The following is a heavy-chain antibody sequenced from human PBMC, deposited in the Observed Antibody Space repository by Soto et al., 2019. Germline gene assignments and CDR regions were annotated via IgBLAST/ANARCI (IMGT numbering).Heavy chain of an antibody. D-gene: IGHD3-22*01. V-gene: IGHV4-39*01. CDR2: IYYSGST. CDR1: SSANSNRSYN. J-gene: IGHJ3*02. Sequence: SNTLSPNSPYSSSANSNRSYNRDWTRQPPGKGLEWIGNIYYSGSTNYNPSLESRVTISVDTSKNQFSLKLSSVTAADTAVYYCARQTDSYYTFDAFDIWGQGT. CDR3: ARQTDSYYTFDAFDI.